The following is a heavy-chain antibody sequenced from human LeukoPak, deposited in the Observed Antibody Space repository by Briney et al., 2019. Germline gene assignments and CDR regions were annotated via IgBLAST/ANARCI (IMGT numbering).Heavy chain of an antibody. Sequence: PGGSLRLSCAASGFTFSSYAMHWVRQAPGKGLEWVAVISYDGSNKYYADFVKGRFTISRDNSKNTLYLQMNSLRAEDTAVYYCARPLTPTYYYDSSGRPAGMDVWGQGTTVTVSS. J-gene: IGHJ6*02. V-gene: IGHV3-30-3*01. CDR3: ARPLTPTYYYDSSGRPAGMDV. D-gene: IGHD3-22*01. CDR2: ISYDGSNK. CDR1: GFTFSSYA.